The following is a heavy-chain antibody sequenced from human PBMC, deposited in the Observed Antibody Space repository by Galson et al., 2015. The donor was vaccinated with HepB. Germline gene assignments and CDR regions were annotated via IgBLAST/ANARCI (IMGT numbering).Heavy chain of an antibody. D-gene: IGHD4-11*01. CDR3: ARDHFDYSNAIYYFDS. Sequence: SLRLSCAASGFTVSGSYMSWVRRAPGKGLEWVSVFHSDGDSDYADSVKGRFTISRDNSKNTLYLQMNSLRAEDTAVYFCARDHFDYSNAIYYFDSWGQGTLVTVSS. J-gene: IGHJ4*02. CDR1: GFTVSGSY. CDR2: FHSDGDS. V-gene: IGHV3-53*01.